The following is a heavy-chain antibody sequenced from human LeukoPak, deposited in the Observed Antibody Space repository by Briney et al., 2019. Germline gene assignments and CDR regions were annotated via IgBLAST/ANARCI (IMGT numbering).Heavy chain of an antibody. D-gene: IGHD3-10*01. V-gene: IGHV3-9*01. CDR1: GFTFDDYA. CDR2: ISWNSGSI. CDR3: AKGRRITMVRGFPPYYYYYGMDV. Sequence: GGSLRLSCAASGFTFDDYAMHWVRQAPGKGLEWVSGISWNSGSIGYADSVKGRFTISRDNAKNSLYLQMNSLRAEDTALYYCAKGRRITMVRGFPPYYYYYGMDVWGQGTTVTVSS. J-gene: IGHJ6*02.